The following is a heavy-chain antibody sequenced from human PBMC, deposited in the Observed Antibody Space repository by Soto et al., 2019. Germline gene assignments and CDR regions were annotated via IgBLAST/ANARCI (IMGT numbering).Heavy chain of an antibody. J-gene: IGHJ4*02. CDR3: AKDLGVGGSYPVY. CDR1: GFTFSSYG. Sequence: GGSLRLSCAASGFTFSSYGMHWVRQAPGKGLEWVAVISYDGSNKYYADSVKGRFTISRDNSKNTLYLQMNSLRAEDTAVYYCAKDLGVGGSYPVYWGQGTLVTVSS. V-gene: IGHV3-30*18. D-gene: IGHD1-26*01. CDR2: ISYDGSNK.